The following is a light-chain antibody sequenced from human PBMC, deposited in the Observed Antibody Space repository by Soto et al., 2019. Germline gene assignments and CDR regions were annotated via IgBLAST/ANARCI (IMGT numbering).Light chain of an antibody. CDR3: TSDTSASTLV. J-gene: IGLJ2*01. V-gene: IGLV2-14*01. Sequence: QSALTQPASVSGSPGQSITISCTGTSDDIGANNYVSWYQHHPGKAPKILIYEAANRPSGISHRFSGSKSGNTASLTISGLQAEDEADYFCTSDTSASTLVFGGGTQLTVL. CDR2: EAA. CDR1: SDDIGANNY.